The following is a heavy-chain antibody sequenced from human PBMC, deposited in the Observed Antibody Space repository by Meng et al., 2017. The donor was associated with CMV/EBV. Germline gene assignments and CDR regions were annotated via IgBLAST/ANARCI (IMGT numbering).Heavy chain of an antibody. CDR3: ANRYSGYEDVWYFDY. V-gene: IGHV3-30*02. CDR1: GFTLSSYG. Sequence: GGSLRLSCAMSGFTLSSYGMHWVRQAPGKGLEWVAFIRHDGSNTYYADSVKGRFTISRDNSRNTLYLQMNRLRAEDTAVYYCANRYSGYEDVWYFDYWGQGTTVTVSS. J-gene: IGHJ4*03. D-gene: IGHD5-12*01. CDR2: IRHDGSNT.